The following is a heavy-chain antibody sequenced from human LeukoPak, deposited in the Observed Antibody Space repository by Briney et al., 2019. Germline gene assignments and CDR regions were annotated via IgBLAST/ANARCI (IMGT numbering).Heavy chain of an antibody. CDR2: ISGSGGST. V-gene: IGHV3-23*01. CDR1: GFTFTTYG. D-gene: IGHD1-26*01. Sequence: GGTLRLSCSASGFTFTTYGMNWVRQAPGKGLEWVSAISGSGGSTYYADSVKGRFTISRDNSENTLYLQMNSLRGDDTAVYYCAKDRSGVGPTAADSWGQGTLVTVSS. J-gene: IGHJ4*02. CDR3: AKDRSGVGPTAADS.